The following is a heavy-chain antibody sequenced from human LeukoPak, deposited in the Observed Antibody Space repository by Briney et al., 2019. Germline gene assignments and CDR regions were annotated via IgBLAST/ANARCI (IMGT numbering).Heavy chain of an antibody. V-gene: IGHV4-34*01. CDR2: INHSGST. D-gene: IGHD3-10*01. CDR3: ASINGSFGGYGGYYFDY. CDR1: GGSFSGYY. J-gene: IGHJ4*02. Sequence: SETLSLTCAVYGGSFSGYYWSWIRQPPGKGLEWIGEINHSGSTNYNPSLKSRVTISVDTSKNQFSLKLSSVTAADTAVYYCASINGSFGGYGGYYFDYWGQGTLVTVSS.